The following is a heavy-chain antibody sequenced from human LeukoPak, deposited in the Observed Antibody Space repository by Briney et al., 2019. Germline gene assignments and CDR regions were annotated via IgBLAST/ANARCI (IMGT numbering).Heavy chain of an antibody. Sequence: SETLSLTCTVSGDSINNNYWSWFRQSPGKGLEWIGYIYYNGNTNYNTSLESRVTISVDTSKNQIHLRLSSVTAADTAVYYCARGVDYWGQGTLVTVSS. CDR2: IYYNGNT. V-gene: IGHV4-59*01. J-gene: IGHJ4*02. CDR1: GDSINNNY. CDR3: ARGVDY.